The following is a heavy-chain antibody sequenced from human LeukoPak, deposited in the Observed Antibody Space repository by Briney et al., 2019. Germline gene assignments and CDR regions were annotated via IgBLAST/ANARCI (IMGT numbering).Heavy chain of an antibody. CDR3: ARDRKAFFDY. J-gene: IGHJ4*02. Sequence: GGSLRLSCAASGFTFSSYAMNWVRQAPGKGLEWVGFIRSKAYGGTTEYAASVKGRFTISRDDSKSIAYLQMNSLRAEDTAVYYCARDRKAFFDYWGQGTLVTVSS. CDR1: GFTFSSYA. CDR2: IRSKAYGGTT. V-gene: IGHV3-71*01.